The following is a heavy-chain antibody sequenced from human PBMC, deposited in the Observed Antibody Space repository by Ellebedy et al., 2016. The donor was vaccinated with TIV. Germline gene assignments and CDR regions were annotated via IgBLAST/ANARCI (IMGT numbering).Heavy chain of an antibody. CDR3: ARQSLDGWFIDY. J-gene: IGHJ4*02. CDR1: GYNFNNYW. V-gene: IGHV5-51*01. Sequence: PGGSLRLSCQTSGYNFNNYWIGWVRQKPGKGLEWMGVIYPGDSEMAYSPSFQGQVASSADRSVRAAYLQWSSLKASDTAIYYCARQSLDGWFIDYWGQGTRVIVSS. CDR2: IYPGDSEM. D-gene: IGHD6-19*01.